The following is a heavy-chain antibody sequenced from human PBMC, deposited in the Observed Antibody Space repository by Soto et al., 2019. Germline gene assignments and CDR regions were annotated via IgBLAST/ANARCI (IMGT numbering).Heavy chain of an antibody. J-gene: IGHJ4*02. D-gene: IGHD1-26*01. Sequence: LGESLKISCQGSGYSFASYWIGWGCPMPGKGLEWMGIIYPGDSDTRYSPSFQGQVTISADKSISTAYLQWNSLKASDTAMYYRARHTGSYFIDYWGQGTLVTVSS. V-gene: IGHV5-51*01. CDR3: ARHTGSYFIDY. CDR1: GYSFASYW. CDR2: IYPGDSDT.